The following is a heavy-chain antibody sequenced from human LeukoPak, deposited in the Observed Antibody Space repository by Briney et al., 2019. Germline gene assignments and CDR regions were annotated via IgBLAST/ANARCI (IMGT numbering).Heavy chain of an antibody. J-gene: IGHJ3*02. CDR1: GFTFKNYA. CDR2: ISSSDGST. V-gene: IGHV3-23*01. D-gene: IGHD3-10*01. Sequence: PGGSLRLSCAASGFTFKNYAMSWVRQAPGKWQLRVSSISSSDGSTYYADSVKGRFTISRDNSKNTLYLQMNSLRAEDTALYFCAKYFYGSGSYYAFDIWGQGTMVTVSS. CDR3: AKYFYGSGSYYAFDI.